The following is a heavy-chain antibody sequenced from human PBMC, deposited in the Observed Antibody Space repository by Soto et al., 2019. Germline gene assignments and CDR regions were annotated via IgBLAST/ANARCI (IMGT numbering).Heavy chain of an antibody. V-gene: IGHV4-31*03. CDR3: ARAHSLYGDYSRFLSIAFDY. CDR1: GGSISSGGYY. D-gene: IGHD4-17*01. CDR2: IYYSGST. J-gene: IGHJ4*02. Sequence: NHSETLSLTCTVSGGSISSGGYYWSWIRQHPGKGLEWIGYIYYSGSTYYNPSLKSRVTISVDTSKNQFSLKLSSVTTADTAVYYCARAHSLYGDYSRFLSIAFDYWGQGTLVTVSS.